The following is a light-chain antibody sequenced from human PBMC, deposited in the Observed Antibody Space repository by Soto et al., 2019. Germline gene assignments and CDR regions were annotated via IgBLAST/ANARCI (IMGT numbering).Light chain of an antibody. V-gene: IGKV3-11*01. J-gene: IGKJ5*01. Sequence: ELVRTQSRAARSVSPGKRATLSFRASQSVTTYLAWYQQKPGKAPRLLIYDASTRATGIPARFSGSGSGTDFTLTIGSLEPEDFAVYYCQQRRNWPPSITFAQGTLLEIK. CDR2: DAS. CDR1: QSVTTY. CDR3: QQRRNWPPSIT.